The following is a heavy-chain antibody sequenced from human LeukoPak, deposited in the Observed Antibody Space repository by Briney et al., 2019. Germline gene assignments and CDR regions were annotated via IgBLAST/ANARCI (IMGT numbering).Heavy chain of an antibody. D-gene: IGHD6-6*01. CDR3: AKDQHSTSMNYMDV. CDR1: GFTFSNYA. V-gene: IGHV3-23*01. J-gene: IGHJ6*03. Sequence: GGSLRLSCAASGFTFSNYAMNWVRQAPGKGLEWVSDISGSGATTYYGDSVKGRVTISRDNSKNTVYLQMTSLRAEDTAVYFCAKDQHSTSMNYMDVWGDGITVSVSS. CDR2: ISGSGATT.